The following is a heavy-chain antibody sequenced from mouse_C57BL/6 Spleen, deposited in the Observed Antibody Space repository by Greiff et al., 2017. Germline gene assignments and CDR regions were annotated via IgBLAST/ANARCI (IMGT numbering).Heavy chain of an antibody. D-gene: IGHD1-1*01. CDR3: ARGGVATDYAMDY. V-gene: IGHV3-6*01. CDR1: GYSITSGYY. Sequence: VQLQQSGPGLVKPSQSLSLTCSVTGYSITSGYYWNWIRQFPGNKLEWMGYISYDGSNNYNPSLKNRISITRDTSKNQFFLKLNSVTTEDTATYYCARGGVATDYAMDYWGQGTSVTVSS. J-gene: IGHJ4*01. CDR2: ISYDGSN.